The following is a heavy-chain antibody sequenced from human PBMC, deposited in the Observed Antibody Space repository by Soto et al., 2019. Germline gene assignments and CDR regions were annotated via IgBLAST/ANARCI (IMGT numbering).Heavy chain of an antibody. J-gene: IGHJ4*02. V-gene: IGHV3-23*01. Sequence: GGSLRLSCAASGFTFSSYAMSWVRQAPGKGLEWVSAISGSGGSTYYADSVKGRFTISRDNSKNTLYLQMNRLRAEDTAVYYCAKPSVPRPRKTVNYELWGEGTIVNVSS. D-gene: IGHD3-3*01. CDR1: GFTFSSYA. CDR3: AKPSVPRPRKTVNYEL. CDR2: ISGSGGST.